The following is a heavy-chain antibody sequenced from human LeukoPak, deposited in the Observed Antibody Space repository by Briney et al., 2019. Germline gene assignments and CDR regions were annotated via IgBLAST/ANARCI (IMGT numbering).Heavy chain of an antibody. D-gene: IGHD5-18*01. CDR1: EFTSSSYW. CDR3: ASLDTAKQPLANH. Sequence: GGSLRLSCAASEFTSSSYWMHWVRQVPGKGLVWVSRISGGGTARNYADSVKGRFTISKNSAKNSLYLQMNTLRVEDTAMYYCASLDTAKQPLANHWGQGTLVTVSS. CDR2: ISGGGTAR. V-gene: IGHV3-74*01. J-gene: IGHJ5*02.